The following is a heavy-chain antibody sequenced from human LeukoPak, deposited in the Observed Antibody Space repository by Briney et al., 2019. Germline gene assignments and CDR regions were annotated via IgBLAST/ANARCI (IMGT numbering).Heavy chain of an antibody. V-gene: IGHV4-61*02. CDR3: ARGGGSYFDY. Sequence: PSEALSVTCTVSGGSISRGSYYWSWTREPAGKGLEWIGRISTSGSTNYNPSLKSRVTISVDTSKNQFSLKLSSVTAADTAVYYCARGGGSYFDYWGQGTLVTVSS. J-gene: IGHJ4*02. CDR1: GGSISRGSYY. D-gene: IGHD1-26*01. CDR2: ISTSGST.